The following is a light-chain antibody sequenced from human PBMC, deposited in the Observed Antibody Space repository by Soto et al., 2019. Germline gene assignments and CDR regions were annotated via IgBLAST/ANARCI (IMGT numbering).Light chain of an antibody. Sequence: LTCRARQVIYSWIAWYQQKPGRAPKLLIFAASNFQSGVPVRFSGSGSGTDFILSINSLQPEDVATYYCQQLDSFPLTFGQGTRLEIK. CDR2: AAS. CDR1: QVIYSW. V-gene: IGKV1D-12*01. CDR3: QQLDSFPLT. J-gene: IGKJ5*01.